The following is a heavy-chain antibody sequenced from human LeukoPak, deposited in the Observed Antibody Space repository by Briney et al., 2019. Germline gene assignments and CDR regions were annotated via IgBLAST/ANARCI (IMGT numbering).Heavy chain of an antibody. D-gene: IGHD2-21*02. CDR2: IYSGGST. CDR3: ARDRGCGDCYPPANDAFDI. Sequence: SRGSLTLSCAASGFTVSSYYMSWVRQAPGKGLEWVSVIYSGGSTYYADSVKGRFTISRDNSKSTLYLQMNSLRAEDTAVYYCARDRGCGDCYPPANDAFDIWGQGTMVTVSS. J-gene: IGHJ3*02. CDR1: GFTVSSYY. V-gene: IGHV3-66*01.